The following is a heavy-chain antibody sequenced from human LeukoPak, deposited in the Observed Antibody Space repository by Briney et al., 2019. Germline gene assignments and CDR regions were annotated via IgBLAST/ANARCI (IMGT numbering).Heavy chain of an antibody. D-gene: IGHD2-15*01. Sequence: ASQTLSLTCAVSGGSISSGGYSWSWIRQPPGKGLEWIGYIYHSGSTYYNPSLKSRVTISVDRSKNQFSLKLSSVTAADTAVYYCATLADCSGGSCYYGFDYWGQGTLVTVSP. V-gene: IGHV4-30-2*01. CDR2: IYHSGST. CDR1: GGSISSGGYS. J-gene: IGHJ4*02. CDR3: ATLADCSGGSCYYGFDY.